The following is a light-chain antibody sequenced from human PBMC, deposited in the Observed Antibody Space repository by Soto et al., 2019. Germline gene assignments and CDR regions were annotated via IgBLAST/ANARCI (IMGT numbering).Light chain of an antibody. CDR1: QSIASN. V-gene: IGKV3-15*01. CDR3: QQYHNWPPWT. J-gene: IGKJ1*01. CDR2: GAS. Sequence: IVMTQSPATLSVSPGERATLSCRASQSIASNLAWYQQKPGQAPGLLIYGASTRATGIPARFSGSGSGTKFTLIISSLQSEDFAVYYCQQYHNWPPWTFGQGTKVDIK.